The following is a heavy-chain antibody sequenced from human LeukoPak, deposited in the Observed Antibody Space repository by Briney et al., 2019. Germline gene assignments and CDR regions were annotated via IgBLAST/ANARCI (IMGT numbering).Heavy chain of an antibody. D-gene: IGHD6-13*01. V-gene: IGHV1-2*02. CDR2: INPNSGGT. CDR3: ARDHIAAAGTVDY. CDR1: GYTFTGYY. Sequence: GASVKVSCKASGYTFTGYYMHWVRQAPGQGLEWMGWINPNSGGTNYAQKFQGRVTMTRDTSISTAYMELSRLRSGDTAVYYCARDHIAAAGTVDYWGQGTLVTVSS. J-gene: IGHJ4*02.